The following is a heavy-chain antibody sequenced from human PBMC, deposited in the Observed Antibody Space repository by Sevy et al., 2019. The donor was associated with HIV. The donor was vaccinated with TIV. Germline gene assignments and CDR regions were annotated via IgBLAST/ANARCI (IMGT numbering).Heavy chain of an antibody. CDR1: GDSISSYY. Sequence: SETLSLTCTVSGDSISSYYWSWIRQPPGKGLEWIGYIFYNGITNYNPSLKSRVTISVDTSKNQFSLKLCSVTASDTAVYYCARSIAAPRGMDVWGQGTTVTVSS. D-gene: IGHD6-6*01. J-gene: IGHJ6*02. V-gene: IGHV4-59*01. CDR3: ARSIAAPRGMDV. CDR2: IFYNGIT.